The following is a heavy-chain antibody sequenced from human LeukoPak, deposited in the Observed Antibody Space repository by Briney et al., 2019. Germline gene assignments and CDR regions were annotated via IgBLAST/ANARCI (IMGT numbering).Heavy chain of an antibody. J-gene: IGHJ4*02. Sequence: GGSLRLSCAASGFTVSSNYMNWVRQAPGKGLEWVSYISSSSSTIYYADSVKGRFTISRDNAKNSLYLQMNSLRDEDTAVYYCARGYYYDSSGYYYGFDYWGQGTLVTVSS. CDR1: GFTVSSNY. V-gene: IGHV3-48*02. CDR2: ISSSSSTI. CDR3: ARGYYYDSSGYYYGFDY. D-gene: IGHD3-22*01.